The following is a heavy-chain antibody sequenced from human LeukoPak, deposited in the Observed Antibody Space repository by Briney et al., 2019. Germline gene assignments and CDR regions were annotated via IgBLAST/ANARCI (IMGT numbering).Heavy chain of an antibody. Sequence: PGGSLRLSCAASGFTFSSYSMNWVRQAPGKGLEWVAFIRYDGSNKYYADSVKGRFTISRDNSKNTLYLQMNSLRAEDTAVYYCAKGPPYSSGWKDVQAYFDYWGQGTLVTVSS. D-gene: IGHD6-19*01. CDR1: GFTFSSYS. CDR2: IRYDGSNK. CDR3: AKGPPYSSGWKDVQAYFDY. V-gene: IGHV3-30*02. J-gene: IGHJ4*02.